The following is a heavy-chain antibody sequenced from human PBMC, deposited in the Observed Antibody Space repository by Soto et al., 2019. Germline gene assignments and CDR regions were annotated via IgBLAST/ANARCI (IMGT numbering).Heavy chain of an antibody. Sequence: GGYLRLGCAASGLPISNAWMILVRQAPGKGLEWVGRIKSKTDGGTTDYAAPVKGRFTISRDDSKNTLYLQMNSLRTEDTAVYYCTTEGIRWYYGMDGWGQGTTVTVSS. V-gene: IGHV3-15*01. CDR2: IKSKTDGGTT. CDR3: TTEGIRWYYGMDG. CDR1: GLPISNAW. D-gene: IGHD4-17*01. J-gene: IGHJ6*02.